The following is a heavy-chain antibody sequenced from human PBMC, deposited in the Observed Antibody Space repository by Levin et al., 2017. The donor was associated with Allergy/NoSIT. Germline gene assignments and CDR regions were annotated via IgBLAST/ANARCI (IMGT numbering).Heavy chain of an antibody. CDR2: MYHSGTT. CDR1: GASTSSYY. V-gene: IGHV4-59*08. J-gene: IGHJ4*02. CDR3: ARHAVVGSQSHFDS. D-gene: IGHD6-19*01. Sequence: SETLSLTCTVSGASTSSYYWTWIRQPPGKGLEWIGFMYHSGTTKYNPSLKSRVTILVDTSKNQFSLQLSSVTAADPAVYYCARHAVVGSQSHFDSWGQGTLVTVSS.